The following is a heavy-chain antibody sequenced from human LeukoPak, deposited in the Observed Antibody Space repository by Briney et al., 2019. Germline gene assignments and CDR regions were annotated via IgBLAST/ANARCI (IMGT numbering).Heavy chain of an antibody. V-gene: IGHV3-33*01. D-gene: IGHD1-7*01. Sequence: GGSLRLSCAASGFSFSSYGMHWVRQAPGKGLERVAVIWYDGSNKYYADSVKGRFTISRDNSKNTLYLQMNSLRAEDTAVYYCARVRSNWNYEGLDYWGQGTLVTVSS. CDR3: ARVRSNWNYEGLDY. J-gene: IGHJ4*02. CDR1: GFSFSSYG. CDR2: IWYDGSNK.